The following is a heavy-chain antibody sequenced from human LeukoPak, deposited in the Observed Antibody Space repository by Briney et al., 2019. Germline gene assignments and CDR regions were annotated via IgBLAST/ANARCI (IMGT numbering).Heavy chain of an antibody. D-gene: IGHD4-17*01. CDR1: GFTFGDFA. Sequence: GGSLRLSCTASGFTFGDFAMSWFRQAPGKGLEWVAFIRSKTYGGTTEYAASVKGRFTVSRDDSKSIAYLQMISLKTEDTAIYYCTRSGDYVGYYWGQGTLVTVSS. J-gene: IGHJ4*02. V-gene: IGHV3-49*03. CDR3: TRSGDYVGYY. CDR2: IRSKTYGGTT.